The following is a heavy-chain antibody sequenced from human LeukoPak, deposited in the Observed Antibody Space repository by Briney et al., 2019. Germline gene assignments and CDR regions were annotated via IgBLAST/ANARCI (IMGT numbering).Heavy chain of an antibody. D-gene: IGHD6-13*01. Sequence: GGSPRLSCAASGFTFSSYGMHWVRQAPGKGLEWVSSISDSGGETHYAESVKGRFTISRDNSKNMLYLQMNSLRDDDTGVYYCAKAFREFGSSSYGSFDVWGQGTMVTVSS. V-gene: IGHV3-23*01. CDR1: GFTFSSYG. CDR2: ISDSGGET. J-gene: IGHJ3*01. CDR3: AKAFREFGSSSYGSFDV.